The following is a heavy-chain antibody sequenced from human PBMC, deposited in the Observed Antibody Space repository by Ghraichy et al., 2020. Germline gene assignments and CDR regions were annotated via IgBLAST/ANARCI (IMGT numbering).Heavy chain of an antibody. J-gene: IGHJ6*02. Sequence: GGSLRLSCGGSSFTFSHAWMNWVRQAPGKGLEWVGRLKSEPDGGTTDYAVPVKGRFTISRDDSENILYLQMNSLKTEDTAVYYCTSRSAVVTNVGWNYGRDGWGQGTTVTVSS. D-gene: IGHD4-23*01. CDR1: SFTFSHAW. CDR3: TSRSAVVTNVGWNYGRDG. CDR2: LKSEPDGGTT. V-gene: IGHV3-15*07.